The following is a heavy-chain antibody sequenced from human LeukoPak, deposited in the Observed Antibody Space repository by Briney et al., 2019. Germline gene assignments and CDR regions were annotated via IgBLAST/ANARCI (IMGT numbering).Heavy chain of an antibody. V-gene: IGHV3-74*01. Sequence: EAGGSLRLSCAAFAFTFSTYWMHWVRQVQGKGLEWVSRINGGESSTNYADSVKGRFTISRDNAKDTLYLHLNSLTAEDTAVYYCARGAKWAYYFDYWGQGTLVTVSS. CDR3: ARGAKWAYYFDY. D-gene: IGHD1-26*01. CDR2: INGGESST. J-gene: IGHJ4*02. CDR1: AFTFSTYW.